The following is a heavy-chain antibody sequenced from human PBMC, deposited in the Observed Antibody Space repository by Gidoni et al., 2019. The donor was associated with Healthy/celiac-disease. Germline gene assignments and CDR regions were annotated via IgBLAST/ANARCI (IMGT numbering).Heavy chain of an antibody. CDR3: ASGYGVIDY. V-gene: IGHV4-59*08. Sequence: QVQLQESGPGLVKPSETLSLTCTVSGGSISSSYWSWIRQPPGKGLEWIGYIYYSGSTNYNPSLKSRVTISVDTSKNQFSLKLSSVTAADTAVYYCASGYGVIDYWGQGTLVTVSS. CDR1: GGSISSSY. D-gene: IGHD5-12*01. CDR2: IYYSGST. J-gene: IGHJ4*02.